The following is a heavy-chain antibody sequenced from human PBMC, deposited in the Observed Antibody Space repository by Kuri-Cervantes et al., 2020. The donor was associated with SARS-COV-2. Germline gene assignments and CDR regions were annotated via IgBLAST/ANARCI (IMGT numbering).Heavy chain of an antibody. Sequence: ASVKVSCKASGYTFTSYYMHWVRQAPGQGLEWMGIINPSGGSTSYAQKFQGRVTMTTDTSTSTAYMELRSLRSDDTAVYYCARVDYGDYWVGFDYWGQGTLVTVSS. CDR3: ARVDYGDYWVGFDY. V-gene: IGHV1-46*01. CDR1: GYTFTSYY. J-gene: IGHJ4*02. CDR2: INPSGGST. D-gene: IGHD4-17*01.